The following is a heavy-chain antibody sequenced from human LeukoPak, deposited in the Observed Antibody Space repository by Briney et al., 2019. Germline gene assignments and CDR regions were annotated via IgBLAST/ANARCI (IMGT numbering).Heavy chain of an antibody. CDR3: ARVPSYYYDSSGYFDY. CDR1: GFTFSSYG. D-gene: IGHD3-22*01. V-gene: IGHV3-33*01. Sequence: GGSLRLSCAASGFTFSSYGMHWVRQAPGTGLEWVAVIWYDGSNKYYADSVKGRFTISRDNSKNTLYLQMNSLRAEDTAVYYCARVPSYYYDSSGYFDYWGQGTLVTVSS. CDR2: IWYDGSNK. J-gene: IGHJ4*02.